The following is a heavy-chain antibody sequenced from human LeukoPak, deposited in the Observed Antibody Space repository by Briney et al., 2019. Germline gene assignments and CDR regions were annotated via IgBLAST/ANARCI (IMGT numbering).Heavy chain of an antibody. CDR2: IYTSGST. D-gene: IGHD3-22*01. CDR1: GGSISSYY. CDR3: ARAIYDSSGYSFDY. V-gene: IGHV4-4*07. J-gene: IGHJ4*02. Sequence: SETLSLTCTVSGGSISSYYWSWIRQPAGKGLEWIGRIYTSGSTNYNPSLKSRVTISVDTSKNQFSLKLSSVTAADTAVYYCARAIYDSSGYSFDYWGQGTLVTVSS.